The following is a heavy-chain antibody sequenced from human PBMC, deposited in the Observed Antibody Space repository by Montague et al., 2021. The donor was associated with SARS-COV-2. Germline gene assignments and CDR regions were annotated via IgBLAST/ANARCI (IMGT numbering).Heavy chain of an antibody. CDR1: GESFSGFF. D-gene: IGHD4-11*01. CDR2: INDRGVTNY. J-gene: IGHJ4*02. Sequence: SETLSLTCAVYGESFSGFFWSWIRQPPGKGLEWIAEINDRGVTNYNYNPSLGSRVTISADTSKNQFYLKLRSVTAADTAVYYCARWDSQTLTVISFRGRLANDYWGQGTLVTVSS. V-gene: IGHV4-34*01. CDR3: ARWDSQTLTVISFRGRLANDY.